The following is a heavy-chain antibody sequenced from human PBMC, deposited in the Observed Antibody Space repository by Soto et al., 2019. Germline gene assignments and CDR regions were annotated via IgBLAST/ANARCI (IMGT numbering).Heavy chain of an antibody. CDR1: GFTFSNYA. D-gene: IGHD3-10*01. Sequence: PGGSLRLSCAASGFTFSNYAMCWVRQAPGKGLESVSAISASVGSTYYTDSVKGRFNISRDNSKNTLYLQMNSLRAEDTAVYYCAKGGQSYDYWGQGTLVTVSS. J-gene: IGHJ4*02. CDR2: ISASVGST. V-gene: IGHV3-23*01. CDR3: AKGGQSYDY.